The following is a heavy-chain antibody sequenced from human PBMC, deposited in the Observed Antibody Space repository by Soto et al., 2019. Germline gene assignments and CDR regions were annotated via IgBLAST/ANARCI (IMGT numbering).Heavy chain of an antibody. V-gene: IGHV4-61*01. CDR2: IYYSGST. CDR1: GGSVSSGSYY. J-gene: IGHJ4*02. CDR3: ARRGSSLGFDY. Sequence: PSETLSLTCTVSGGSVSSGSYYWSWIRQPPGKGLEWIGYIYYSGSTNYNPSLKSRVTISVDTSKNQFSLKLSSVTAADTAVYYCARRGSSLGFDYWGQGTLVTVYS. D-gene: IGHD1-26*01.